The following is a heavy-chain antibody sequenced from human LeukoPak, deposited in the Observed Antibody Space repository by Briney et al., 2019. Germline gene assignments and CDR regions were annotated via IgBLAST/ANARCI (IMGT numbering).Heavy chain of an antibody. Sequence: SVKVSCKASGGTFSSYAISWVRQAPGQGLEWMGGIIPIFGTANYAQKFQGRVTITADKSTSTAYMELSSLRSEDTAVYYCARVAVAGQYYYYYMDVWGKGTTVTVSS. CDR1: GGTFSSYA. V-gene: IGHV1-69*06. CDR3: ARVAVAGQYYYYYMDV. D-gene: IGHD6-19*01. CDR2: IIPIFGTA. J-gene: IGHJ6*03.